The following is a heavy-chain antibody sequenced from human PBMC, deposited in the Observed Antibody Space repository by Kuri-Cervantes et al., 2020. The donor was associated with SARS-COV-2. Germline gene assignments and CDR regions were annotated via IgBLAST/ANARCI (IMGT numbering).Heavy chain of an antibody. V-gene: IGHV4-4*09. D-gene: IGHD3-10*01. CDR2: IYTSGST. CDR1: GGSISSYY. Sequence: ESLKISCTVSGGSISSYYWSWIRQPAGKGLEWIGYIYTSGSTNYNPSLKSRVTISVDTSKNQFSLKLSSVTAADTAVYYCARESGSGNFDYWGQGTLVTVSS. J-gene: IGHJ4*02. CDR3: ARESGSGNFDY.